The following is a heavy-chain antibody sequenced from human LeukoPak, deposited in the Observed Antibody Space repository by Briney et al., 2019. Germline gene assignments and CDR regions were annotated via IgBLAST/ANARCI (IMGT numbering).Heavy chain of an antibody. Sequence: ASVKVSCTASGGTFSSYAISWVRQAPGQGLEWMGGIIPIFGTANYAQKFQGRVTITADESTSTAYMELSSLRSEDTAVYYCARSYDSSGYLDYWGQGTLVTVSS. J-gene: IGHJ4*02. CDR1: GGTFSSYA. V-gene: IGHV1-69*01. CDR3: ARSYDSSGYLDY. CDR2: IIPIFGTA. D-gene: IGHD3-22*01.